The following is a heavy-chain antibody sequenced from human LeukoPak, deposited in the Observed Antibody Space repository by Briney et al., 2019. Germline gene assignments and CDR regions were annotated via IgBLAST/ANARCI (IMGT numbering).Heavy chain of an antibody. V-gene: IGHV4-39*07. CDR1: GGSISSGSYS. Sequence: SETLSLTCAVSGGSISSGSYSWNWVRQSPGKGLEWIGKIYYTGNSDYNPSLKSRVTISVDIFKNQFSLNLTSVTAADTAVYYCARLPGYSSGWYSHGMDVWGQGTTVTVSS. D-gene: IGHD6-19*01. CDR3: ARLPGYSSGWYSHGMDV. CDR2: IYYTGNS. J-gene: IGHJ6*02.